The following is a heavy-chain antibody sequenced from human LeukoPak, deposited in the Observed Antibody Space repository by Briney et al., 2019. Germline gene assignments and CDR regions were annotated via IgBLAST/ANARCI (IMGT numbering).Heavy chain of an antibody. V-gene: IGHV4-59*08. CDR3: ARLSIVGATNFDY. CDR1: GASITSYY. Sequence: SETLSLTCTVSGASITSYYWSWIRQPPGKGLEWIGYIYYSGSTTYKPSLKSRVTISVDTSKNQFSLKLSSVTAADTTVYYCARLSIVGATNFDYWGQGTLVTVSS. J-gene: IGHJ4*02. D-gene: IGHD1-26*01. CDR2: IYYSGST.